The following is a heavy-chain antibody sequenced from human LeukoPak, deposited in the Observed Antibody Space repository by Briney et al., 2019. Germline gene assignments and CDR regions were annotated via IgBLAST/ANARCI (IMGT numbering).Heavy chain of an antibody. D-gene: IGHD6-13*01. J-gene: IGHJ6*03. Sequence: SVKVSCKASGGTFSSYAISWVRQAPGQGLEWMGGIIPIFGTANYAQTFQGRVTITADKSTSTAYMELSSLRSEDTAVYYCARDRLGIAGYYYYMDVWGKGTTVTVSS. CDR3: ARDRLGIAGYYYYMDV. CDR2: IIPIFGTA. CDR1: GGTFSSYA. V-gene: IGHV1-69*06.